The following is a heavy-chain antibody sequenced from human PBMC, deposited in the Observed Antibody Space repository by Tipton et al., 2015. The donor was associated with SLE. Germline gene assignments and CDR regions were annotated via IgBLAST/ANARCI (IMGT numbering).Heavy chain of an antibody. J-gene: IGHJ2*01. V-gene: IGHV3-66*02. Sequence: GSLRLSCAASGFTVSSNYMSWVRQAPGKGLEWVSVIYSGGSTYYADSVKGRFTISRDNSKNTLYLQMNSLRAEDTAVYYCAGLIWGSLNWYFDLWGRGPLVSVSS. CDR1: GFTVSSNY. CDR3: AGLIWGSLNWYFDL. CDR2: IYSGGST. D-gene: IGHD7-27*01.